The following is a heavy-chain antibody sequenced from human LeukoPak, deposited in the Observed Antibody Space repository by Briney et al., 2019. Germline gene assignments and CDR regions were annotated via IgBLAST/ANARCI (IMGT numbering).Heavy chain of an antibody. CDR1: GGSISPYY. CDR3: ARHGCSGGSCFDLAEALPFQH. Sequence: SETLSLTCNISGGSISPYYWSWIRQPPGKGLEWIGSIYYSGSTYYNPSLKSRVTISVDTSKNQFSLKLSSVTAADTAVYYCARHGCSGGSCFDLAEALPFQHWGQGTLVTVSS. CDR2: IYYSGST. J-gene: IGHJ1*01. D-gene: IGHD2-15*01. V-gene: IGHV4-39*01.